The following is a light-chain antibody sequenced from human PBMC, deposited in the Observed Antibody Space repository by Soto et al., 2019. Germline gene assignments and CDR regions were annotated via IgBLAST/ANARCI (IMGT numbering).Light chain of an antibody. J-gene: IGKJ2*01. CDR2: DAS. V-gene: IGKV1-33*01. Sequence: DIQMTQSPSSLSASVGDRVTITCQASQDITNYLNWYQQKPGEAPKLLIYDASTLATGVPSRFSGSGSGTDFTFTISSLQPEDIATYYCHQYDHLLRTIFGQGTKLEIK. CDR3: HQYDHLLRTI. CDR1: QDITNY.